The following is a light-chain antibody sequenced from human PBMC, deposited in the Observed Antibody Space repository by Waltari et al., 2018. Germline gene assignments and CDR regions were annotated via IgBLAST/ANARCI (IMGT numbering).Light chain of an antibody. CDR3: SSHTSIIPPFL. Sequence: QSALTQPASVSGSPGQSITISCTRSSSDLGGSSFVSWYQQHPGKAPKLMIYDVTHRPSGLSNRFAGSTPGNTASLTISGLQPEDEADYYCSSHTSIIPPFLFGTGTKVTVL. CDR1: SSDLGGSSF. V-gene: IGLV2-14*01. CDR2: DVT. J-gene: IGLJ1*01.